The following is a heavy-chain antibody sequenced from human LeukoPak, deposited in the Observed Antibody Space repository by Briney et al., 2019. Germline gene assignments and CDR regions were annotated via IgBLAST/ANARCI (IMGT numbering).Heavy chain of an antibody. J-gene: IGHJ3*02. CDR3: ARAATNYYDSSGYSYAFDI. Sequence: GGSLRLSCAASGFTFSNYVMSWVRQAPGKGLEWVSAISGSGGSTYYADSVKGRFTISRDNSKNTLYLQMNSLRAEDTAVYYCARAATNYYDSSGYSYAFDIWGQGTMVTVSS. V-gene: IGHV3-23*01. CDR1: GFTFSNYV. CDR2: ISGSGGST. D-gene: IGHD3-22*01.